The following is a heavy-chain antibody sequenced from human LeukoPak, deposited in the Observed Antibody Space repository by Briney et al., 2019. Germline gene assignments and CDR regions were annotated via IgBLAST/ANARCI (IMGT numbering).Heavy chain of an antibody. CDR2: IYYSGST. CDR3: ARAGTFYYDFWSGYYPRYYYYGMDV. J-gene: IGHJ6*02. Sequence: PSETLSLTCTVSGGPISSYYWSWIRQPPGKGLEWIGYIYYSGSTNYNPSLKSRVTISVDTSKNQFSLKLSSVTAADTAVYYCARAGTFYYDFWSGYYPRYYYYGMDVWGQGTTVTVSS. D-gene: IGHD3-3*01. V-gene: IGHV4-59*01. CDR1: GGPISSYY.